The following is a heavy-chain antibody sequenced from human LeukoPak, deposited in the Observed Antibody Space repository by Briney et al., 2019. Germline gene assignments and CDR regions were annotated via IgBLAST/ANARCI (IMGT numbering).Heavy chain of an antibody. Sequence: SETLSLTCTVSGGSISSSSYYWGWIRQPPGKGLEWIGSIYYSGSTYYNPSLKSRVTISVDTSKNQFSLKLSSVTAADTAVYYCARWCYYDSSGYYFGLKTKYYFDYWGLGTLVTVSS. J-gene: IGHJ4*02. CDR2: IYYSGST. V-gene: IGHV4-39*01. CDR3: ARWCYYDSSGYYFGLKTKYYFDY. CDR1: GGSISSSSYY. D-gene: IGHD3-22*01.